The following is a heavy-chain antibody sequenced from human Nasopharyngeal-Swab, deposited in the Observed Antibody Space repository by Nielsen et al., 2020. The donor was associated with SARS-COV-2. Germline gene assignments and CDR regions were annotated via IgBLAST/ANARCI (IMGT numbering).Heavy chain of an antibody. CDR1: GFTFSDYY. CDR3: ARTYYYDSSGYYYVWFDP. D-gene: IGHD3-22*01. J-gene: IGHJ5*02. CDR2: ISSSGSTI. Sequence: GESLKTSCAASGFTFSDYYMSWIRQAPGKGLEWVSYISSSGSTIYYADSVKGRFTISRDNAKNSLYLQMNSLRAEDTAVYYCARTYYYDSSGYYYVWFDPWGQGTLVIVSS. V-gene: IGHV3-11*01.